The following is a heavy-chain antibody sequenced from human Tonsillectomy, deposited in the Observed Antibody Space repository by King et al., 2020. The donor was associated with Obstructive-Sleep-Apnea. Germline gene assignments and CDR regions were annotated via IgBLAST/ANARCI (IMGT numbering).Heavy chain of an antibody. CDR2: ISWNRGSI. CDR3: AKDISAAAGRGYFDY. Sequence: VQLVESGGGLVQPGRSLRLSCAASGFTFDDYAMHWVRQAPGKGLGWVSGISWNRGSIGYADSVKGRFTISRDNAKNSLDLQMNSLKAEDTALYYCAKDISAAAGRGYFDYWGQGTLVTVSS. CDR1: GFTFDDYA. D-gene: IGHD6-13*01. J-gene: IGHJ4*02. V-gene: IGHV3-9*01.